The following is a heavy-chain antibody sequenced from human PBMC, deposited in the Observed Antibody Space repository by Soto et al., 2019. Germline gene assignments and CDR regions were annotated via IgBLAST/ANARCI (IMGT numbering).Heavy chain of an antibody. CDR3: ARVKGQQLVRGWFDP. D-gene: IGHD6-13*01. CDR2: ISAYNGNT. Sequence: QVQLVQSGAEVKKPGASVKVTCKASGYTFTSYGISWVRQAPGQGLEWMGGISAYNGNTNYAQKLQGRVTMTTDTSRSTAYMELRSLRSDDTAVYYCARVKGQQLVRGWFDPWGQGTLVTVSS. J-gene: IGHJ5*02. V-gene: IGHV1-18*01. CDR1: GYTFTSYG.